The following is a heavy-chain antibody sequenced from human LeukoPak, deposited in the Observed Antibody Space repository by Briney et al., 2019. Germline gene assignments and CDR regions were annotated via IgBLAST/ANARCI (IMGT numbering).Heavy chain of an antibody. J-gene: IGHJ4*02. Sequence: ASVKVSCKASVYTFTSYDINWVRQATGQGLEWMGWINPNIGGTNYAQKFQGRVTMTRNTSISTAYMELSRLRSDVTAVYYCARDLGYCSSTSCYDFDYWGRGTRVTVSS. V-gene: IGHV1-2*02. D-gene: IGHD2-2*01. CDR2: INPNIGGT. CDR3: ARDLGYCSSTSCYDFDY. CDR1: VYTFTSYD.